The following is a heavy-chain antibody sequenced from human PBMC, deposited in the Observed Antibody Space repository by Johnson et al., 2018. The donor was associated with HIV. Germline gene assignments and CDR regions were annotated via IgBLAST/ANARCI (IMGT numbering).Heavy chain of an antibody. CDR2: ISWNSGSI. V-gene: IGHV3-9*01. CDR3: AKDSNRWELLQDAFDI. J-gene: IGHJ3*02. D-gene: IGHD1-26*01. Sequence: VLLVESGGGLVQPGGSLRLSCAASGFTFSSYAMSWVRQAPGKGLEWVSGISWNSGSIGYADSVKGRFTISRDNAKNSLYLQMNSLRAEDTAVYYCAKDSNRWELLQDAFDIWGQGTMVTVSS. CDR1: GFTFSSYA.